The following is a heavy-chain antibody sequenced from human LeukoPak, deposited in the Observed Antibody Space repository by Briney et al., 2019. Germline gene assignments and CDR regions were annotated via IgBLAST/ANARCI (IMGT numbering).Heavy chain of an antibody. CDR1: GAFISSYY. V-gene: IGHV4-59*01. CDR3: ATFSSSTLYDYGMDA. J-gene: IGHJ6*02. D-gene: IGHD6-6*01. CDR2: IYYSGST. Sequence: LETLALPCTVCGAFISSYYWSWLRQPLGPRLDWAGYIYYSGSTNHNHSLKIRVTISVDTSKNQSSLNLSSVTAADTAVYYCATFSSSTLYDYGMDACGQGTTVTAPS.